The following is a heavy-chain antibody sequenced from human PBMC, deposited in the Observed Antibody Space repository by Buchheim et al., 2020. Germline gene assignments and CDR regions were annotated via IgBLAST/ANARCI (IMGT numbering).Heavy chain of an antibody. CDR3: TKAHYYGSGDYYSRLGYFFGMGV. V-gene: IGHV3-30*18. J-gene: IGHJ6*02. D-gene: IGHD3-10*01. CDR2: ISYDGNKN. CDR1: GFTFKNYG. Sequence: QVQVVESGGGVVQPGGSLRLSCAASGFTFKNYGMHWVRQAPGKGLEWVAVISYDGNKNYYADSVKGRFIISRDNSKNTLYLKMNSLRAEDTGVYFCTKAHYYGSGDYYSRLGYFFGMGVWGPGTT.